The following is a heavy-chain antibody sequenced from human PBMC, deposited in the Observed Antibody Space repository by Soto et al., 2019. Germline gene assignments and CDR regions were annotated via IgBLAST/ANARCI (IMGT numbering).Heavy chain of an antibody. V-gene: IGHV3-23*01. D-gene: IGHD2-15*01. CDR3: AKGCDGGSCTLFDY. J-gene: IGHJ4*02. Sequence: EVQLLESGGGLVQPGGSLRLSCAASGFTCSGYAMSWVRQAPGKGLDWVSTISGSGGSTYYADSVKGRFTISRDNSENTLFLEMNSLRAEDTAVYYCAKGCDGGSCTLFDYWGQGTLVTVSS. CDR2: ISGSGGST. CDR1: GFTCSGYA.